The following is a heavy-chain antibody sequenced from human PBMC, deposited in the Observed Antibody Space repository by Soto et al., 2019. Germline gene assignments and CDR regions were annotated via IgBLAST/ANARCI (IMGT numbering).Heavy chain of an antibody. CDR1: GGSMIAYY. J-gene: IGHJ4*02. D-gene: IGHD6-13*01. CDR2: TYYSGST. CDR3: ARVRGTAGKRYFDY. V-gene: IGHV4-59*01. Sequence: PSETLSLTCTVSGGSMIAYYWNWMRQPPGKGLQWIGYTYYSGSTTYNPSLKSRVTISVDSSKNQFSLKLDSVTPADTAVYYCARVRGTAGKRYFDYCGPGPLVTVYS.